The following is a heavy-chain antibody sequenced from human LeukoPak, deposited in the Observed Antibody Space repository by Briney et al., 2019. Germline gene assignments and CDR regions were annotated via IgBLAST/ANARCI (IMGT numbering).Heavy chain of an antibody. CDR3: ARDSIVTGEFDY. CDR1: RFSLSNFW. V-gene: IGHV3-7*01. J-gene: IGHJ4*02. CDR2: INEDGSEK. Sequence: GGSLRLSCVASRFSLSNFWMIWVRQAPGKGLEWVANINEDGSEKNYVDSVKGRFTISRDNAKNSLYLQMNSLRAEDTAVYYCARDSIVTGEFDYWGQGTLVTVSS. D-gene: IGHD2-21*02.